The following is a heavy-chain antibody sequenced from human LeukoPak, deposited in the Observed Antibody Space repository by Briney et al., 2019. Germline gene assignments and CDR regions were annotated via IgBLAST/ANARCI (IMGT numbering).Heavy chain of an antibody. J-gene: IGHJ3*02. D-gene: IGHD5-18*01. V-gene: IGHV3-33*06. Sequence: PGGSLRLSCAASGFTFSSYWMHWVRQAPGEGLEWVAVIWYDGSNKYYADSVKGRFTISRDNSKNTLYLQMNSLRAEDTAVYYCAKGRYSYGSGAFDIWGQGTVVTVSS. CDR3: AKGRYSYGSGAFDI. CDR1: GFTFSSYW. CDR2: IWYDGSNK.